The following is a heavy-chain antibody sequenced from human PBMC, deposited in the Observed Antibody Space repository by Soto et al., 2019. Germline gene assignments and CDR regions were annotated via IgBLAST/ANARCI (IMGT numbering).Heavy chain of an antibody. Sequence: SEPLSLTCTVSGGSISSSSYYWGWIRQPPGKGLEWIGSIYYSGSTYYNPSLKSRVTISVDTSKNQFSLKLRSVTAADTAVYYCARHEYSGYVQAWGQGTLVTVS. CDR1: GGSISSSSYY. J-gene: IGHJ5*02. D-gene: IGHD5-12*01. CDR3: ARHEYSGYVQA. CDR2: IYYSGST. V-gene: IGHV4-39*01.